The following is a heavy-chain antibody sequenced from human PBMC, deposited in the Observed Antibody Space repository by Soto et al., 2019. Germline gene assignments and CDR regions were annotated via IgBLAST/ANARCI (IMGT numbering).Heavy chain of an antibody. V-gene: IGHV3-23*01. Sequence: GGSLRLSCAASGFTFSSYAMSWVRQAPGKGLEWVSCISDSGDSTYYADSVKGRFTISRDNAKNTLYLQMNSLRAEDTAVYYCATRSAPWSRSTNCSGVFGYWGAGALVTVSS. CDR2: ISDSGDST. CDR3: ATRSAPWSRSTNCSGVFGY. J-gene: IGHJ4*01. D-gene: IGHD2-2*01. CDR1: GFTFSSYA.